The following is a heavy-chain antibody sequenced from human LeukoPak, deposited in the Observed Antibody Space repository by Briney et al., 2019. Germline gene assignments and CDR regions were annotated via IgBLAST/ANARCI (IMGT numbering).Heavy chain of an antibody. CDR2: ISGSGGST. CDR3: AKVPTVTTLYYYGMDV. J-gene: IGHJ6*02. Sequence: GGSLRLSCAASGFTFSSYWMTWVRQAPGKGLEWVSAISGSGGSTYYADSVKGRFTISRDNSKNTLYLQMNSLRAEDTAVYYCAKVPTVTTLYYYGMDVWGQGTTVTVSS. CDR1: GFTFSSYW. V-gene: IGHV3-23*01. D-gene: IGHD4-17*01.